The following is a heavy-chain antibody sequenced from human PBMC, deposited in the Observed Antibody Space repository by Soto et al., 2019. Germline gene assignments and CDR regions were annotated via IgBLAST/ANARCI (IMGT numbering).Heavy chain of an antibody. J-gene: IGHJ1*01. CDR3: ARWFGEQWPL. V-gene: IGHV1-2*02. CDR2: INPNSGGT. Sequence: GASVKVSCKASGYTFTSYYMNWVRQAPGQGLEWMGWINPNSGGTNFAQKFQGRVTLTRDTSISTGYMELSRLRSDDTAVYYCARWFGEQWPLWGQGTPVTVSS. CDR1: GYTFTSYY. D-gene: IGHD3-10*01.